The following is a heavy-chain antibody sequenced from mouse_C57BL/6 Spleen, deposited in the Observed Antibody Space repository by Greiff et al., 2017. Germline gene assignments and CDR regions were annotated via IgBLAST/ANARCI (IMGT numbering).Heavy chain of an antibody. J-gene: IGHJ2*01. CDR3: TTSGPHYFDY. V-gene: IGHV14-4*01. CDR2: IDPENGDT. D-gene: IGHD3-1*01. CDR1: GFHIKDDY. Sequence: VQLKESGAALVRPGASVTLSCTASGFHIKDDYMHWVKQRPEQGLEWIGWIDPENGDTEYASKFQGKTTITADTSSNTAYLQLSSLTSEDTAVYYCTTSGPHYFDYWGQGTTRTVSS.